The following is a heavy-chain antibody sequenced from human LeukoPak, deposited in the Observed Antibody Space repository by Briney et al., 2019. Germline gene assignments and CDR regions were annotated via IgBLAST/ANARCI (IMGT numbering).Heavy chain of an antibody. CDR2: IRYDGSNK. CDR1: GFTFSSYG. Sequence: GGSLRLSCAASGFTFSSYGMHWVRQAPGKGLEWVAFIRYDGSNKYYADSVKGRFTISRDNSKNTLSLQMNSLRAEDTAVYYCAKGGSYYYSYFDYWGQGTLVTVSS. J-gene: IGHJ4*02. D-gene: IGHD1-26*01. CDR3: AKGGSYYYSYFDY. V-gene: IGHV3-30*02.